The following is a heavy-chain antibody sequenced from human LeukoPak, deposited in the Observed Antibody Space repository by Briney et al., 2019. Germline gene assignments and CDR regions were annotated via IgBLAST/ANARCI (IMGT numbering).Heavy chain of an antibody. CDR3: ARDPSAVADGFDP. CDR2: IIPILGIA. D-gene: IGHD6-19*01. J-gene: IGHJ5*02. Sequence: ASVKVSFKASGGTFISYAISWVRQAPGQGLEWMGRIIPILGIANYAQKFQGRVTITADKSTSTAYMELSSLRSEDTAVYYCARDPSAVADGFDPWGQGTLVTVSS. CDR1: GGTFISYA. V-gene: IGHV1-69*04.